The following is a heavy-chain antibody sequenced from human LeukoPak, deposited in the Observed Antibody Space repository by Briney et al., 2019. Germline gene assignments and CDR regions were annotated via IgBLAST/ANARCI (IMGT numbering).Heavy chain of an antibody. CDR3: AAHIVVVPAATVDY. CDR2: IYYSGST. V-gene: IGHV4-30-4*01. CDR1: GGSISSGDYY. Sequence: SETLSLTCTVSGGSISSGDYYWSWIRQPPGTGLEWIGYIYYSGSTYYNPSLKSRVTISVDTSKNQFSLKLSSVTAADTAVYYCAAHIVVVPAATVDYWGQGTLVTVSS. J-gene: IGHJ4*02. D-gene: IGHD2-2*01.